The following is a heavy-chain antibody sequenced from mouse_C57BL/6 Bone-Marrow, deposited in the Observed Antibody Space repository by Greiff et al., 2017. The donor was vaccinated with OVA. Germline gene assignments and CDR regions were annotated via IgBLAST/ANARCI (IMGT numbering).Heavy chain of an antibody. CDR1: GYTFTSYW. V-gene: IGHV1-64*01. Sequence: QVQLKQSGAELVKPGASVKLSCKASGYTFTSYWMHWVKQRPGQGLEWIGMIHPNSGSTNYNEKFKSKATLTVDKSSSTAYMQLSSLTSEDSAVYYCARQTYESYYYAMDYWGQGTSVTVSS. CDR2: IHPNSGST. D-gene: IGHD2-10*02. CDR3: ARQTYESYYYAMDY. J-gene: IGHJ4*01.